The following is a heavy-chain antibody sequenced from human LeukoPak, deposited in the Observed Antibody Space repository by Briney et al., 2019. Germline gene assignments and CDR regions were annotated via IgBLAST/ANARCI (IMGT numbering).Heavy chain of an antibody. D-gene: IGHD3-10*01. V-gene: IGHV3-23*01. J-gene: IGHJ4*02. Sequence: PGGSLRLSCAASGFPFSRSAMTGVRQIPGKRRECVSGISCSGGSTYYADSVKGRFPISRDNSKNTLYLQMNSLRAEDTAVYYCAKEGKTRTWNYFQAKPVYWGQGTLVTVSS. CDR3: AKEGKTRTWNYFQAKPVY. CDR1: GFPFSRSA. CDR2: ISCSGGST.